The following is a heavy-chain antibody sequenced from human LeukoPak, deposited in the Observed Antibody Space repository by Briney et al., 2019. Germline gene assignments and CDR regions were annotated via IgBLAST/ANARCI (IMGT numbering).Heavy chain of an antibody. V-gene: IGHV3-7*01. CDR3: ARDLGNIAVAATHFDY. D-gene: IGHD6-19*01. J-gene: IGHJ4*02. CDR1: GFTFSSYR. CDR2: IKQDGSEK. Sequence: GGSLRLSCAASGFTFSSYRMSWVRQAPGKGLEWVANIKQDGSEKYYVDSVKGRFTISRDNAKNSLYLQMNSPRAEDTAVYYCARDLGNIAVAATHFDYWGQGTLVTVSS.